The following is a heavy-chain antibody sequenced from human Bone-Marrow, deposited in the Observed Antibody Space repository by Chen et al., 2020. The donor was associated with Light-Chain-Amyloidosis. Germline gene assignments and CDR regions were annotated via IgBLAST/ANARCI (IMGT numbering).Heavy chain of an antibody. D-gene: IGHD3-10*02. J-gene: IGHJ3*01. Sequence: QVHLVQSGAEVKKPGASVKVSCKASADTFTGSNMHWVRQAPGRGLEWMGQINPDNGDTKYPPRFQGRVTMTRDTSISTAYMELTRLSSDDSAIYFCARCSNTWSAPDAFDLWGQGTLVTVSS. V-gene: IGHV1-2*06. CDR1: ADTFTGSN. CDR3: ARCSNTWSAPDAFDL. CDR2: INPDNGDT.